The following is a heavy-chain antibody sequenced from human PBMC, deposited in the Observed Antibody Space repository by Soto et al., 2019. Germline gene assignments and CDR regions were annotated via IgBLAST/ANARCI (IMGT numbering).Heavy chain of an antibody. J-gene: IGHJ4*02. Sequence: QLQLQESGPGLVKPSETLSLTCTVSGGSISSSSYYWGWIRQPPGKGLEWIGSIYYSGSTYYNPSLKSRVTISVDTSKNQFSLKLSSVTAADTAVYYCASTDWYSISIDYWGQGTLVTVSS. D-gene: IGHD6-13*01. CDR1: GGSISSSSYY. CDR3: ASTDWYSISIDY. CDR2: IYYSGST. V-gene: IGHV4-39*01.